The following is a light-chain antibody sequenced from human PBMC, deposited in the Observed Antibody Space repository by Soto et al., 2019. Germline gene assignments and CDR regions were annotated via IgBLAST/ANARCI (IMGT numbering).Light chain of an antibody. CDR2: EAS. Sequence: DIQMTQSPSSPSASVGDRVTITCQASQDITNDLNWYQQKPGKAPKVLIYEASNLETGVPSRFSGSGSGTDFTFTISSLQPEDIATYFCQQYDNVPLTFGGGTKVEIK. CDR1: QDITND. J-gene: IGKJ4*01. CDR3: QQYDNVPLT. V-gene: IGKV1-33*01.